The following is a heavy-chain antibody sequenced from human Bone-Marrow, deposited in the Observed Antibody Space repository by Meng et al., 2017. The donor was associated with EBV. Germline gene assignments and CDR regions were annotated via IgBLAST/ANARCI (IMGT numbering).Heavy chain of an antibody. CDR1: GESITTHTSY. CDR2: IYHSGTT. Sequence: LQLQESAPGLGKPSETLSLTCTVPGESITTHTSYWGWIRQPPGKGLEWIGTIYHSGTTYYNPSLQSRVTISVDTSKNQFSLKMNSVTAADTAVYYCARRAASWFDPWGQGALVTVSS. CDR3: ARRAASWFDP. J-gene: IGHJ5*02. D-gene: IGHD5-18*01. V-gene: IGHV4-39*01.